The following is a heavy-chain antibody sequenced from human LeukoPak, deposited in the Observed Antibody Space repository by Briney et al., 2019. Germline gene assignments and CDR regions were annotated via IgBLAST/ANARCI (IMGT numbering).Heavy chain of an antibody. CDR1: GFTFSAYS. CDR2: ISSSSSYI. D-gene: IGHD1-26*01. CDR3: ARVRGSGSYPPYHYYGMDV. V-gene: IGHV3-21*01. Sequence: PGGSLRLSCAASGFTFSAYSMNWVRQAPGKGLEWVSPISSSSSYIYYEDSVKGRFTISRDNAKNSLYLQMNSLRAEDTAVYYCARVRGSGSYPPYHYYGMDVWGQGTMVTVSS. J-gene: IGHJ6*02.